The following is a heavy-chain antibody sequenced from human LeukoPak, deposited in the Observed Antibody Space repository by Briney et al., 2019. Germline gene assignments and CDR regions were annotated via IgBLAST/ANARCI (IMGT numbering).Heavy chain of an antibody. CDR3: ARGVSVQDGDRLDY. CDR2: IFYSGRT. V-gene: IGHV4-39*07. CDR1: GGSISSNSFY. D-gene: IGHD5-24*01. J-gene: IGHJ4*02. Sequence: PSETLSLTCSVSGGSISSNSFYWGWIRQPPGRGLEWIANIFYSGRTYYNPSLKSRVTISVDTSKNQFSLKLSSVTAADTAVYYCARGVSVQDGDRLDYWGQGTLVTVSS.